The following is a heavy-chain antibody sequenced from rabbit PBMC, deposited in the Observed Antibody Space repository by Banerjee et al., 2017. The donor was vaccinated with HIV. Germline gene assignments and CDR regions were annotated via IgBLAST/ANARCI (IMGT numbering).Heavy chain of an antibody. CDR1: GFDFSSNA. Sequence: QEQLVESGGGLVQPEGSLTLTCKASGFDFSSNAMCWVRQAPGKGPEWIACIYPDYDDTDYASWVNGRFTISFDNAQNTVFLQMTSLTAADTATYTCVRGADYNGYGYDLWGQGTLVTVS. CDR2: IYPDYDDT. CDR3: VRGADYNGYGYDL. J-gene: IGHJ3*01. V-gene: IGHV1S47*01. D-gene: IGHD6-1*01.